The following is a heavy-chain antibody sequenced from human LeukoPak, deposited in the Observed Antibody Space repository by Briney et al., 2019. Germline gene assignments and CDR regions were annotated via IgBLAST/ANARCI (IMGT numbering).Heavy chain of an antibody. V-gene: IGHV1-8*01. CDR2: MSPNSGNT. J-gene: IGHJ4*02. D-gene: IGHD3-3*01. CDR1: GYTFTSYD. CDR3: ARTHYDFWSANGYYFDY. Sequence: ASVKVSCKASGYTFTSYDINWVRQATGQGLEWMGWMSPNSGNTGYAQKFQGRVTMTRNTSISTAYMELSSLRSEDTAVYYCARTHYDFWSANGYYFDYWGQGTLVTVSS.